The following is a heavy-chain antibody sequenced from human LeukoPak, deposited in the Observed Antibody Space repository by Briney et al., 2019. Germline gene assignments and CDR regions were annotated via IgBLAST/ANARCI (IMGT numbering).Heavy chain of an antibody. D-gene: IGHD6-6*01. CDR2: INPSGGST. CDR1: GYTFTSYY. J-gene: IGHJ4*02. CDR3: ARGEGIAARRFDY. Sequence: ASVKVSCKASGYTFTSYYLHWVRQAPGQGLEWMGIINPSGGSTSYAQQFQGRVTMTRDTSTSTVYMELSSLRSEDTAVYFCARGEGIAARRFDYWGQGTLVTVSS. V-gene: IGHV1-46*01.